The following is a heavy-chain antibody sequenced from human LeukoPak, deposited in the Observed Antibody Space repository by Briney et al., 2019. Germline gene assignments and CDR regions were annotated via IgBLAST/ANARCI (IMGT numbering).Heavy chain of an antibody. CDR1: GYTFTGYY. V-gene: IGHV1-2*02. Sequence: GASVKVSCKASGYTFTGYYMHWVRQAPGQGLEWMGWINPNSGGTNYAQKFQGRVTMTRDTSISTAYMELSRLRSDDTAMYYCARDHFQWLVNGCRHWGQGTLVTVSS. J-gene: IGHJ4*02. CDR3: ARDHFQWLVNGCRH. CDR2: INPNSGGT. D-gene: IGHD6-19*01.